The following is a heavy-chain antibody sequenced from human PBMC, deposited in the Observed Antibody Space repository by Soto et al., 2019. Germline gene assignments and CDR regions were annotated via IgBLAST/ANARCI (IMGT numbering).Heavy chain of an antibody. V-gene: IGHV4-34*01. J-gene: IGHJ3*02. CDR1: VGSFSCYY. CDR3: ARQKREGLTYCGGDCYSDAFDI. D-gene: IGHD2-21*02. CDR2: INHSGST. Sequence: ETLSLTCAVYVGSFSCYYWSGIRQPPGKGLEWIGEINHSGSTNYNPSLKSRVTISVDTSKNQFSLKLSSVTAADTAVYYCARQKREGLTYCGGDCYSDAFDIWGQGTMVTVSS.